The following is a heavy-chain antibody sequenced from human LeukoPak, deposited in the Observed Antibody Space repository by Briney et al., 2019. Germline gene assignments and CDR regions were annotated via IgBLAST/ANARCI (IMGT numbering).Heavy chain of an antibody. J-gene: IGHJ3*02. D-gene: IGHD1-26*01. CDR2: IISIFDTA. Sequence: SVKVSCKASGGTFSSYAISWVRQAPGQGLEWMGGIISIFDTANYPQKFRGRLTITADIPTSTVYMELSSLRSEDTAVYYCAREDDTGRYMGDDAFDIWGQGTMVTVSS. V-gene: IGHV1-69*06. CDR1: GGTFSSYA. CDR3: AREDDTGRYMGDDAFDI.